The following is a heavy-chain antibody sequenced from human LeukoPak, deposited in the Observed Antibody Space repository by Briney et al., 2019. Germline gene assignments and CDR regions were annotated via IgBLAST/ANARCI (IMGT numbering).Heavy chain of an antibody. CDR2: ISAYNGNT. D-gene: IGHD1-26*01. J-gene: IGHJ4*02. V-gene: IGHV1-18*01. Sequence: ASVKVSCKASGYTFTSYDINWVRQATGQGLEWMGWISAYNGNTNYAQKLQGRVTMTTDTSTSTAYMELRSLRSDDTAVYYCASFGVYSGSSDYWGQGTLVTVSS. CDR1: GYTFTSYD. CDR3: ASFGVYSGSSDY.